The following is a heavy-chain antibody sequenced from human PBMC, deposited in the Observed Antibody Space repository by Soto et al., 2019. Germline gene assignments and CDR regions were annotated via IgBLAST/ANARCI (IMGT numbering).Heavy chain of an antibody. D-gene: IGHD3-22*01. V-gene: IGHV4-39*01. Sequence: PSETLSLTCTVSGDSIRNRNYYWGWIRQPPGKGLEWIVSRYDDESTFYNPSLKRRVTVSIDTSKKQFSLKMTSVTAADMGVYYCARVRDYYDSSAESMTDYFDYWGQGTLVTVSS. CDR1: GDSIRNRNYY. CDR3: ARVRDYYDSSAESMTDYFDY. CDR2: RYDDEST. J-gene: IGHJ4*02.